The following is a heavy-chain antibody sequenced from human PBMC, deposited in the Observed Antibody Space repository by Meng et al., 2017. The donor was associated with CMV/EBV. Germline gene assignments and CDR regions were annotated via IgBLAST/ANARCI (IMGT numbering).Heavy chain of an antibody. V-gene: IGHV3-21*01. Sequence: GESLKISCAASGFTFSNSDMNWVRQAPGKGLEWVSSISSSSSYIYYADSVKGRFTISRDNAKNSLYLQMNSLRAEDTAVYYCARDCSSTSCYSDNYWGQGTLVTVSS. D-gene: IGHD2-2*01. CDR2: ISSSSSYI. J-gene: IGHJ4*02. CDR1: GFTFSNSD. CDR3: ARDCSSTSCYSDNY.